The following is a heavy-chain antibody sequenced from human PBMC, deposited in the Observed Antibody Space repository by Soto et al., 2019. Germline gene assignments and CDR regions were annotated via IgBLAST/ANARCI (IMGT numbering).Heavy chain of an antibody. CDR3: ARHSRGNYYGSGSYFYGMDI. CDR1: GYSFTSYW. J-gene: IGHJ6*02. CDR2: IYPGDSDT. V-gene: IGHV5-51*01. Sequence: GESLKISCKGSGYSFTSYWIGWVRQMPGKGLEWMGIIYPGDSDTRYSPSFQGQVTISADKSISTAYLQWSSLKASDTAMYYCARHSRGNYYGSGSYFYGMDIWGQGTTVTVSS. D-gene: IGHD3-10*01.